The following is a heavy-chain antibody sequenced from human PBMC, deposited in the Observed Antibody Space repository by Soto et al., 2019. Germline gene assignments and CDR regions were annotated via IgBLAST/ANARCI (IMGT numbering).Heavy chain of an antibody. Sequence: SETLSLTCAVYGGFVTSGSYYWSWIRQPPGKGLEWIGEISHSGGTHYNPSLKSRVTISVDTSKNQFTLKLSSVTAADTAVYYCARGGIVVVPAARTFDYWGQGTLVTVSS. CDR1: GGFVTSGSYY. CDR3: ARGGIVVVPAARTFDY. CDR2: ISHSGGT. D-gene: IGHD2-2*01. V-gene: IGHV4-34*01. J-gene: IGHJ4*02.